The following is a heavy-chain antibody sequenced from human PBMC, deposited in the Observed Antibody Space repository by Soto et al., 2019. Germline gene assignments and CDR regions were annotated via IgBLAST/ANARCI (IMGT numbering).Heavy chain of an antibody. D-gene: IGHD3-10*01. V-gene: IGHV1-2*02. CDR2: INPNRGGT. J-gene: IGHJ4*02. CDR1: GYTLTGFH. Sequence: GAQLKGSCKASGYTLTGFHIHWGRQAPGQGLEWMGWINPNRGGTNYAQKFQSRVTMTRDTSISTAYMELSRLRSDDTAVYYCARAELVEFPGPEYFDYWGQGTLVTVSS. CDR3: ARAELVEFPGPEYFDY.